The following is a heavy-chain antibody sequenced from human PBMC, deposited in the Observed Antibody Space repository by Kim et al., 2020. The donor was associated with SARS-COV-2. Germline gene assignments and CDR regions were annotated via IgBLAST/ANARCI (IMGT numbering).Heavy chain of an antibody. V-gene: IGHV1-8*01. Sequence: SGNTGYEQKFQGRVTMTRNTSISTAYMELSSLRSEDTAVYYCARGSNFDIWGQGTMVTVSS. CDR2: SGNT. J-gene: IGHJ3*02. CDR3: ARGSNFDI.